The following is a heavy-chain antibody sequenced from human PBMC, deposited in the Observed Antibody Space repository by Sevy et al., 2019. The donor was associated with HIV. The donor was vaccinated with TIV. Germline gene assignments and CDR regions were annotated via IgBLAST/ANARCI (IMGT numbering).Heavy chain of an antibody. CDR2: ISGSGGST. CDR3: AKDPSDLGNNWFDP. D-gene: IGHD3-10*01. CDR1: GFTFSSYA. Sequence: GGSLRLSCAASGFTFSSYAMSWVRQAPGKGLEWVSAISGSGGSTYYADSVKGRFTISRDNSKNTLYLQMNSLRAEDTAVYYCAKDPSDLGNNWFDPWGQEPWSPSPQ. V-gene: IGHV3-23*01. J-gene: IGHJ5*02.